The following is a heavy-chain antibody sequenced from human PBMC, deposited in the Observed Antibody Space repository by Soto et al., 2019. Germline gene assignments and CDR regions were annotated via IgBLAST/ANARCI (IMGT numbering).Heavy chain of an antibody. J-gene: IGHJ4*02. D-gene: IGHD2-2*01. CDR3: ARTNIVLVPSGLDY. Sequence: QVQLVESGGGVVQPGRSLRLSCAASGFTFSSYGMHWVRQAPGKGLEWVAVMSYDGSNNYADSVKGRFTISRDNSQNMLYLQMHSLRAEDTAVYYCARTNIVLVPSGLDYWGQGTLVTVSS. CDR2: MSYDGSN. V-gene: IGHV3-30*03. CDR1: GFTFSSYG.